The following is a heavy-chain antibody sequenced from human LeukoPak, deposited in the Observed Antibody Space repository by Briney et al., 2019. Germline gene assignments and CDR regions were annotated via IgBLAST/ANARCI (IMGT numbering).Heavy chain of an antibody. Sequence: PGGSLRLSCAASGFIFSNYWMSWVRQAPGKGLEWVSGITWNSGNIYYADSVKGRFTISRDNAKNSLYLQMNSLRAGDTALYYCAKEGGTGGWYYFDYWGQGTLVTVSS. CDR3: AKEGGTGGWYYFDY. CDR1: GFIFSNYW. CDR2: ITWNSGNI. D-gene: IGHD6-19*01. J-gene: IGHJ4*02. V-gene: IGHV3-9*01.